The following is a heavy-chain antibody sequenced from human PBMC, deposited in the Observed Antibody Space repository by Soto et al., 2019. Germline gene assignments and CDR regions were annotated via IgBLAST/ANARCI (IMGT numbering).Heavy chain of an antibody. CDR1: GFTFSSYA. CDR2: ISGSGGST. J-gene: IGHJ4*02. CDR3: VLNYYGSGSYYNYYFDY. Sequence: PGGSLRLSCAASGFTFSSYAMSWVRQAPGKGLEWVSAISGSGGSTYYADSVKGRFTISRDNSKNTLYLQMNSLRAEDTAVYYCVLNYYGSGSYYNYYFDYWGQGTLVTVSS. D-gene: IGHD3-10*01. V-gene: IGHV3-23*01.